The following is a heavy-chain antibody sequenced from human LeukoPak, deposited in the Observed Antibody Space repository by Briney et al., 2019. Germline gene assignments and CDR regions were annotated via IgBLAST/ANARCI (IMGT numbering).Heavy chain of an antibody. V-gene: IGHV3-30*02. CDR1: GFTFSSYG. J-gene: IGHJ4*02. D-gene: IGHD6-19*01. CDR3: AKAPPHSSGWYVFDH. CDR2: IRYDGSNK. Sequence: PGGSLRLSCAASGFTFSSYGIHWVRQAPGKGLEWVAFIRYDGSNKYYADSVKGRFTISRDNSKNTLYLQMNSLRAEDTAVYYCAKAPPHSSGWYVFDHWGQGALVTVSS.